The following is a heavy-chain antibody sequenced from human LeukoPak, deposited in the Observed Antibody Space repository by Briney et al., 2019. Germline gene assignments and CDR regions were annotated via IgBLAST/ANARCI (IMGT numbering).Heavy chain of an antibody. J-gene: IGHJ4*02. D-gene: IGHD3-9*01. CDR2: ISAYNGNT. Sequence: ASVKVSCKASGYTFTSYGISWVRQAPGQGLEWMGWISAYNGNTNYAQKLQGRVTMTTDTSTSTAYMELRSPRSDDTAVYYCARAYPRYFDWSSTPDYWGQGTLVTVSS. CDR3: ARAYPRYFDWSSTPDY. V-gene: IGHV1-18*01. CDR1: GYTFTSYG.